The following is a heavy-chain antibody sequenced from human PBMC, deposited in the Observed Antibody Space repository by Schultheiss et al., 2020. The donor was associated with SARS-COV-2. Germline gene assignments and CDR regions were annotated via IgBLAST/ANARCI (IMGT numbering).Heavy chain of an antibody. V-gene: IGHV3-33*01. D-gene: IGHD6-13*01. CDR2: IWYDGSNK. J-gene: IGHJ6*02. Sequence: GGSLRLSCAASGFTFSSYGMHWVRQAPGKGLEWVAVIWYDGSNKYYADSVKGRFTISRDNSKNTLYLQMNSLRAEDTAVYYCAREAAAGTRYYYGMYVWGQGTTVTVSS. CDR3: AREAAAGTRYYYGMYV. CDR1: GFTFSSYG.